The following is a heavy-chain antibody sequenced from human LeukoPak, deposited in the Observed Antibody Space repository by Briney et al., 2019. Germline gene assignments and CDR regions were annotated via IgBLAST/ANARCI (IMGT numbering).Heavy chain of an antibody. Sequence: GASVKVSCKASGYTFTSYYMHWVRQAPGQGLERMGIINPSGGSTNYAQKFQGRVTMTRDTSTSTVYMELSSLRSEDTAVYYCARSGGASSPRLYYYGMDVWGQGATVTVSS. D-gene: IGHD6-13*01. CDR1: GYTFTSYY. CDR2: INPSGGST. CDR3: ARSGGASSPRLYYYGMDV. V-gene: IGHV1-46*01. J-gene: IGHJ6*02.